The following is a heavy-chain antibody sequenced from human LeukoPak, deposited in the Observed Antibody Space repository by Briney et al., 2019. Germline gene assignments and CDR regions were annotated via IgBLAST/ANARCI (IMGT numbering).Heavy chain of an antibody. D-gene: IGHD3-22*01. Sequence: SETLSLTCAVYGGSFSGYYWSWIRQPPGKGLEWIGEINHSGSTNYNPSLKSRVTISVDTSKNQFSLKLSSVTAADTAVYYCARRSYRRYYYDSSGYQYYFDYWGQGTLVTVSS. CDR2: INHSGST. J-gene: IGHJ4*02. CDR1: GGSFSGYY. CDR3: ARRSYRRYYYDSSGYQYYFDY. V-gene: IGHV4-34*01.